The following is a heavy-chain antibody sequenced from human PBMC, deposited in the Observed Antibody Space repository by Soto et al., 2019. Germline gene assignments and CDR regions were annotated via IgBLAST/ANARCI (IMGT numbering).Heavy chain of an antibody. CDR1: GGSISSGGYY. CDR2: IYYSGST. CDR3: ARESRSSGWPMFHGMDV. D-gene: IGHD6-19*01. J-gene: IGHJ6*02. V-gene: IGHV4-31*03. Sequence: SETLSLTCTVSGGSISSGGYYWSWIRQHPGKGLEWIGYIYYSGSTYYNPSLKSRVTISVDTSKNQFSLKLSSVTAADTAVYYCARESRSSGWPMFHGMDVWGQGTTVTVSS.